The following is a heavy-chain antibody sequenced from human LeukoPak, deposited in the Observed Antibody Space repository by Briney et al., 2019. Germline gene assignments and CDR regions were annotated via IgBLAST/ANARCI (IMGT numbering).Heavy chain of an antibody. J-gene: IGHJ5*02. V-gene: IGHV5-51*01. Sequence: AGESLKISCKGSGYFFPNYWIGWVRQMPGKGLEWMGIIFPGDSDTRYSPSFQGHVTISADKSISTAYLQWSSLKASDTAMYYCARLSGGYANWFDPWGQGTLVTVSS. D-gene: IGHD1-26*01. CDR2: IFPGDSDT. CDR3: ARLSGGYANWFDP. CDR1: GYFFPNYW.